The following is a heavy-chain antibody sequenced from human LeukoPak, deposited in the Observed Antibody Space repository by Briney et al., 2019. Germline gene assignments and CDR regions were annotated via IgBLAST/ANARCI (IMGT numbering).Heavy chain of an antibody. CDR1: GFTFRSYW. CDR3: ATSRGTAATIIGY. V-gene: IGHV3-7*01. J-gene: IGHJ4*02. D-gene: IGHD5-12*01. CDR2: IRPDGSEE. Sequence: GGSLRLSCAASGFTFRSYWMTWVRQAPGKGLEWVANIRPDGSEEYYVDSVKGRSTVSRDNAENSLHLQMNSLRAEDTAVYYCATSRGTAATIIGYWGQGTLVTVSS.